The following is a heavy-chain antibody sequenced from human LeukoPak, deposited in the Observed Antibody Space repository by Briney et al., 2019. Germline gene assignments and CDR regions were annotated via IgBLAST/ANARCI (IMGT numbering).Heavy chain of an antibody. Sequence: PSETLSLTCTVSGGSVSSYYWSWIRQPPGKGLEWIGYIYYSGHTTYNSSLKSRVTISVDTSKTQFSLKLSSVTAADTAVYYCARAGSYFYYGMDVWGQGTTVTVSS. J-gene: IGHJ6*02. CDR3: ARAGSYFYYGMDV. CDR2: IYYSGHT. V-gene: IGHV4-59*02. CDR1: GGSVSSYY.